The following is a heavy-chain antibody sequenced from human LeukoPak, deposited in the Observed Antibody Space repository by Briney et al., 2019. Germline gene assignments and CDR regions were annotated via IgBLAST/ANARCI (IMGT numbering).Heavy chain of an antibody. CDR1: GGTFSNYA. D-gene: IGHD6-13*01. CDR3: ATDLADATYGFDI. V-gene: IGHV1-69*05. J-gene: IGHJ3*02. CDR2: IIPILGTS. Sequence: KVSCKTSGGTFSNYAISWVRQAPGQGLEWVGGIIPILGTSNSAEKFQGRLTVTTDEFTGTAYMELSTLRSEDMAVYYCATDLADATYGFDIWGQGTMVTVSS.